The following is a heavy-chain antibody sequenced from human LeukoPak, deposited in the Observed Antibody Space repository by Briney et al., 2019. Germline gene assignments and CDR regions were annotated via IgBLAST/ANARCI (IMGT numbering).Heavy chain of an antibody. D-gene: IGHD3-22*01. CDR1: GFTFSDYS. J-gene: IGHJ4*02. CDR2: INPTSTSI. Sequence: GGSLRPSCAGSGFTFSDYSINWVRQAPGKGLEWVSSINPTSTSIYYADAVRGRFTISRDNAKSSVYLQMNSLRAEDTALYYCVRLRWNSDRSGYYYYYNYWGQGILVTVSS. V-gene: IGHV3-21*01. CDR3: VRLRWNSDRSGYYYYYNY.